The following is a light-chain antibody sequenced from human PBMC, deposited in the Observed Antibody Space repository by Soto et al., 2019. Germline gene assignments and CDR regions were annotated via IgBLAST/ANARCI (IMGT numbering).Light chain of an antibody. V-gene: IGKV3-20*01. J-gene: IGKJ5*01. CDR2: GAS. CDR3: QQYGSSPPIT. Sequence: EIVLTQSPATLSLSPGERATLSCRASQSVSSNYLAWYQQKPGQAPRLLIYGASSRATGIPDRFSGSGSGTDFTLTISRLEPEDSAVYYCQQYGSSPPITFGQGTRLEIK. CDR1: QSVSSNY.